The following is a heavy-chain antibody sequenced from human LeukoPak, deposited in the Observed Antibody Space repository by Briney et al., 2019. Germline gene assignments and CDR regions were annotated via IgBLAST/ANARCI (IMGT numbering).Heavy chain of an antibody. J-gene: IGHJ4*02. V-gene: IGHV3-30-3*01. D-gene: IGHD3-10*01. CDR3: AGSNLLSGDSTFDY. CDR2: ISYDGSNK. Sequence: GRSLRLSCAASGFTFSSYAMHWVRQAPGKGLEWVAVISYDGSNKYYADSVKGRFTISRDNSKNTLYLQMNSLRAEDTAVYYCAGSNLLSGDSTFDYWGQGTLVTVSS. CDR1: GFTFSSYA.